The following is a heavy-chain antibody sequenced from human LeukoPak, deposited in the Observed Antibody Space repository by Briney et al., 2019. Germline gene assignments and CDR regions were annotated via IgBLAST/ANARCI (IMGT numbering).Heavy chain of an antibody. CDR1: GYTFTGYY. CDR3: ARTVVAADHDAFDI. CDR2: INPNSGGT. Sequence: ASVKVSCKASGYTFTGYYMHWVRQAPGQGLEWMGWINPNSGGTNYAQKFQGRVTMTRDTSISTAYMELSRLRSEDTAVYYCARTVVAADHDAFDIWGQGTMVTVSS. J-gene: IGHJ3*02. D-gene: IGHD2-15*01. V-gene: IGHV1-2*02.